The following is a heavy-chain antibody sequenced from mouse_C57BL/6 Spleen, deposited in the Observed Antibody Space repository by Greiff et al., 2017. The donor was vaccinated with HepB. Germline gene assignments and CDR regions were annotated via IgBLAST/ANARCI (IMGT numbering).Heavy chain of an antibody. CDR3: AREGSAAAAWFAY. Sequence: QVQQPGAELVRPGSSVKLSCKASGYTFTSYWMHWVKQRPIQGLEWIGNIDPSDSETHYNQKFKDKATLTVDKSSSTAYMQLSSLTSEDSAVYYCAREGSAAAAWFAYWGQGTLVTVSA. J-gene: IGHJ3*01. V-gene: IGHV1-52*01. CDR2: IDPSDSET. CDR1: GYTFTSYW.